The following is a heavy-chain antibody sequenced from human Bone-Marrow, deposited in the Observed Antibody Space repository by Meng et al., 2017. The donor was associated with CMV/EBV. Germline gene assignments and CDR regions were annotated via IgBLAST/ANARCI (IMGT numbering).Heavy chain of an antibody. J-gene: IGHJ4*02. V-gene: IGHV3-23*01. CDR3: AKGKASDQ. CDR2: MSGGVTST. Sequence: GGPLRLSCAASGFTFSSYAMSWVRQAPGKGLEWVSAMSGGVTSTYYADSVKGRFTISRDNSKNTLYLQMNSLRAEDTAIYYCAKGKASDQWVQGTLVTVSS. CDR1: GFTFSSYA.